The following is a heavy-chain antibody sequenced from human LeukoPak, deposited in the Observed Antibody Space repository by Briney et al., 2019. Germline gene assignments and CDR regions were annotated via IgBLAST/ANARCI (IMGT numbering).Heavy chain of an antibody. Sequence: GGSLRLSCRASGFTLSNAWMSSVRQAPGKGLEWVGRIKSKSSGRTTDYTAPVKGRFAISRDDSKNTLYLQMSSLETEDTAVYYCTTEFGSGYYFDYWGQGTLVTVSS. CDR1: GFTLSNAW. D-gene: IGHD6-19*01. CDR2: IKSKSSGRTT. CDR3: TTEFGSGYYFDY. J-gene: IGHJ4*02. V-gene: IGHV3-15*01.